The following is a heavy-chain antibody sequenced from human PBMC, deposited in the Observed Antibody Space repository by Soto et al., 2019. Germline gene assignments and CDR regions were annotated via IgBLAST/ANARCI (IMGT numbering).Heavy chain of an antibody. J-gene: IGHJ4*02. V-gene: IGHV3-48*02. CDR3: AVAVAGPTAIGY. CDR2: ISSGSGTI. CDR1: GFTSSTYS. Sequence: GGSQRLSCVASGFTSSTYSMNWVRQAPGKGLEWVSYISSGSGTIYYADSVKGRFTISRDNAKNSMFLQMNSLRDEDTAVYYCAVAVAGPTAIGYWGQGTLVTVSS. D-gene: IGHD6-19*01.